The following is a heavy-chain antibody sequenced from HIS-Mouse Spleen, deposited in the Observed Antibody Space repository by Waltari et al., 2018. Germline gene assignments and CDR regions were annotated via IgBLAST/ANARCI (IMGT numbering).Heavy chain of an antibody. CDR2: MNPNSGNT. Sequence: QVQLVQSGAEVKKPGASVTVSCKASGYTFTSYDINWVRQATGQGLEWMGWMNPNSGNTGYAQKFQGRVTMTRNTSISTAYMELSSLRSEDTAVYYCARIGSHRRGYSYGYWFDPWGQGTLVTVSS. CDR3: ARIGSHRRGYSYGYWFDP. D-gene: IGHD5-18*01. CDR1: GYTFTSYD. J-gene: IGHJ5*02. V-gene: IGHV1-8*01.